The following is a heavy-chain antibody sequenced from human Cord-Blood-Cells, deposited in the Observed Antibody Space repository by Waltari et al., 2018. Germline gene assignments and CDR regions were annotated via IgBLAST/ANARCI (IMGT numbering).Heavy chain of an antibody. D-gene: IGHD7-27*01. V-gene: IGHV2-5*02. CDR3: AHKKTGGFWFDP. CDR2: IYWDEDK. CDR1: GFSLSTSGVG. J-gene: IGHJ5*02. Sequence: QITLKESGPTLVKPTQTLTLTCTFSGFSLSTSGVGVGWIRQPPGKALEWLALIYWDEDKRYSPSLKSRLTSTKDTSKNQVVLTMTNMDPVDTATYYCAHKKTGGFWFDPWGQGTLVTVSS.